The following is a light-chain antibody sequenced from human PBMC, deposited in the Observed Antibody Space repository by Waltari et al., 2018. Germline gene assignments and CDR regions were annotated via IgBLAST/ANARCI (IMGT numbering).Light chain of an antibody. CDR2: DVS. CDR3: SSYTSSSLYV. V-gene: IGLV2-14*03. Sequence: QSALTQPASVSGYPGQSITISCTGTSSDVGGYNYVSWYQQHPGKAPKLMIYDVSNRPAGVSNRFACTKSGNTASLTISGLQAEDEADYYCSSYTSSSLYVFGTGTKVTVL. CDR1: SSDVGGYNY. J-gene: IGLJ1*01.